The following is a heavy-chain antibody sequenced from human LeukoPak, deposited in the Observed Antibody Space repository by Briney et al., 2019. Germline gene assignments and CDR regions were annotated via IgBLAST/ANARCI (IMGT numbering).Heavy chain of an antibody. J-gene: IGHJ4*02. D-gene: IGHD2-8*01. CDR1: GLTFSSYA. CDR2: ISDTGSST. V-gene: IGHV3-23*01. Sequence: GGSLRLSCAASGLTFSSYAMTWVRQAPGKGLEWVSAISDTGSSTYYADSVKGRFTISRDNSKNTLYLQMNSLRAEDTAVYYCAKSHSELYVLGGEIDYWGQGTLVTVSS. CDR3: AKSHSELYVLGGEIDY.